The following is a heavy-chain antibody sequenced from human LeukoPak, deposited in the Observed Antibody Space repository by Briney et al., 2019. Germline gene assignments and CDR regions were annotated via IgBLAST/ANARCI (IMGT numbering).Heavy chain of an antibody. D-gene: IGHD2-21*02. J-gene: IGHJ4*02. Sequence: GGSLRLSCAASGFTFSSYAMSWVRQAPGKGLEWVSAISGSGGSTSYADSVKGRFTISRDNSKNTLYLQMNSLRAEDTAVYYCAKGPYCGGDCYTALDYWGQGTLVTVSS. CDR3: AKGPYCGGDCYTALDY. V-gene: IGHV3-23*01. CDR2: ISGSGGST. CDR1: GFTFSSYA.